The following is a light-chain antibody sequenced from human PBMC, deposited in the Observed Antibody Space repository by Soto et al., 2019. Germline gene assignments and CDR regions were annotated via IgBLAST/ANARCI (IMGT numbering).Light chain of an antibody. V-gene: IGKV3-20*01. CDR2: GAF. CDR3: QHCGNSRYT. CDR1: QSVRTSD. J-gene: IGKJ2*01. Sequence: EVVLTQSPGTLSLSPGERATLSCRASQSVRTSDVTWYQHQPGQAPRLLIYGAFNRATDIPDRFSGSGSGTDFTLTMSRLEAEDFAVYYCQHCGNSRYTFGQGTRLEIK.